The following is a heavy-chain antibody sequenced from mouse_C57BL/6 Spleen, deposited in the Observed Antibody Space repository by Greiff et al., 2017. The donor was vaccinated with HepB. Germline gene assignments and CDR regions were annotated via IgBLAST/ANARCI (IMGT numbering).Heavy chain of an antibody. Sequence: QVQLQQPGAELVKPGASVKLSCKASGYTFTSYWMQWVKQRPGQGLEWIGEIDPSDSYTNYNQKFKGKATLTVDKSSSTAYMQVSSLTSEDSAVYYCASRGYFDYWGQGTTLTVSS. V-gene: IGHV1-50*01. CDR1: GYTFTSYW. CDR2: IDPSDSYT. CDR3: ASRGYFDY. J-gene: IGHJ2*01.